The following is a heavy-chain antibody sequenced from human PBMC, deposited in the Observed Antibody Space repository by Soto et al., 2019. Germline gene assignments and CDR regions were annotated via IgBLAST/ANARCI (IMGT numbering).Heavy chain of an antibody. V-gene: IGHV3-53*01. CDR2: IYSGGNT. CDR1: GFSVSSNY. Sequence: EVQLVESGGGLIQPGGSLRLSCAASGFSVSSNYMSWVRQAPGKGLEWVSVIYSGGNTHYADSVKGRFTISRDNSKNTLYLQMNSLRAEDTAVYYWARDSTWIPYYHYGMDVWGQGTTVTVSS. CDR3: ARDSTWIPYYHYGMDV. J-gene: IGHJ6*02. D-gene: IGHD5-18*01.